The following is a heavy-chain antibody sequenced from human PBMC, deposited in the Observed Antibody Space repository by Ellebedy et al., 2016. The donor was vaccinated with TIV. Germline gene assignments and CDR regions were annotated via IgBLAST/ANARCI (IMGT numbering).Heavy chain of an antibody. CDR1: GYTFTGYY. V-gene: IGHV1-2*02. Sequence: AASVKVSCKASGYTFTGYYIHWVRRAPGQGLEWMGWINPNSGDTNYAQKFQGRVTITRDTSITTAYMELSSLRSDDTALYHCARALSASLTNWFDTWGQGTLVTVSS. D-gene: IGHD3-3*02. CDR3: ARALSASLTNWFDT. CDR2: INPNSGDT. J-gene: IGHJ5*02.